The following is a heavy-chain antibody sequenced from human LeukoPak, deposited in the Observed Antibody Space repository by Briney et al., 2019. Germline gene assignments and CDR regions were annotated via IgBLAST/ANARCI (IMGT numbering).Heavy chain of an antibody. CDR2: ISYDGSNK. CDR3: AKVDCLGSCYRYYFDY. Sequence: GGSPRLSCAASGFTFSSYGMHWVRQAPGKGLEWVAVISYDGSNKYYADSVKGRFTISRDNSKNTLHLQMNSLRAEDTAVYYCAKVDCLGSCYRYYFDYWGQGTLVTVSS. J-gene: IGHJ4*02. V-gene: IGHV3-30*18. D-gene: IGHD2-15*01. CDR1: GFTFSSYG.